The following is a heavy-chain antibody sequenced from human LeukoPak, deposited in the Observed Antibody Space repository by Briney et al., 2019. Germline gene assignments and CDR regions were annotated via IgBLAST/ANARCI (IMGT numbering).Heavy chain of an antibody. J-gene: IGHJ4*02. D-gene: IGHD3-10*01. CDR2: ISLDRVTT. CDR3: ARMNYYGSGIDY. CDR1: GFTFSRYT. V-gene: IGHV3-30*14. Sequence: GGSLRLSCVASGFTFSRYTMHWVRQTPGKGLEWVAVISLDRVTTFYADSVKGRFTISRDNSKNTVYLQMNSLRAEDTAVYYCARMNYYGSGIDYWGQGTLVTVSS.